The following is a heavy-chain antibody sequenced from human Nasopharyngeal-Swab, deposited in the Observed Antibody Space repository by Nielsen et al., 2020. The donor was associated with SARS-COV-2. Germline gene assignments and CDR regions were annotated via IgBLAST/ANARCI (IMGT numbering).Heavy chain of an antibody. CDR3: ASTYYDPRDAFDI. CDR1: GGSISSGSYY. D-gene: IGHD3-3*01. J-gene: IGHJ3*02. Sequence: TLSLTCTVSGGSISSGSYYWSWIRQPAGKGLEWIGRIYTSGSTNYNPSLKSRVTISVDTSKNQFSLKLSSVTAADTAVYYCASTYYDPRDAFDIWGQGTMVTVSS. CDR2: IYTSGST. V-gene: IGHV4-61*02.